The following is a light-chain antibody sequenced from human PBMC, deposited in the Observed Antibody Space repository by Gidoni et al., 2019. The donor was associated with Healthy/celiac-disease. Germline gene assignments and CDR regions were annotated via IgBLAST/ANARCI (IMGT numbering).Light chain of an antibody. CDR1: QSVSSY. Sequence: EFVLPQSPATLSLSQGERAPLPCRASQSVSSYLAWYQQKPGQAPRLLIYDASNRATGIPARFSGSGSGTDFTLTISSLEPEDFAVYYCQQRSNWPLTFXGXTKVEIK. J-gene: IGKJ4*01. CDR3: QQRSNWPLT. V-gene: IGKV3-11*01. CDR2: DAS.